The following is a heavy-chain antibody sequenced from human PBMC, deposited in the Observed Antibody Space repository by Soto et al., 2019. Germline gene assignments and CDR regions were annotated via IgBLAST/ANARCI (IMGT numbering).Heavy chain of an antibody. J-gene: IGHJ5*02. D-gene: IGHD2-15*01. CDR1: GYTFTSYD. Sequence: QVPLVQSGAEVKKRGASVKVSCKASGYTFTSYDINWVRQATGQGLEWMGWMNPNSGNTGYAQKFQGRVTMTRNTSISTAYMELSSLSSEDTAVYYCARAFCSGGSCGTGYWFDPWGQGTLVTVSS. CDR3: ARAFCSGGSCGTGYWFDP. CDR2: MNPNSGNT. V-gene: IGHV1-8*01.